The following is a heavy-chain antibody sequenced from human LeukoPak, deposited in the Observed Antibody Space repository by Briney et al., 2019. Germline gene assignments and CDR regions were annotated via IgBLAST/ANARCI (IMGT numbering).Heavy chain of an antibody. CDR3: VRGAPLDF. CDR1: GFTFSAYW. CDR2: INSDENSI. V-gene: IGHV3-74*03. Sequence: GGSLRLSCAASGFTFSAYWMNWARQAPGKGLMWVSRINSDENSISYADSVKGRFSISRDNANDRLYLQMNSLRPEDTAVYYCVRGAPLDFWGQGIPVTVSS. J-gene: IGHJ4*02.